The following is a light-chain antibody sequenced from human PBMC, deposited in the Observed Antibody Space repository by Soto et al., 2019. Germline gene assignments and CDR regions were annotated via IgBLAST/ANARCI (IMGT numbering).Light chain of an antibody. V-gene: IGKV1-39*01. CDR3: QQSYSTPGT. J-gene: IGKJ3*01. CDR2: AAS. Sequence: DIQMTQSPSSLSASVGDRVTITCRASQSISSYLNWYQQKQGKAPKLLIYAASSLQSGVPSRFSGSGSGTDFTLTISSLQPEDFATYYCQQSYSTPGTFGPGTKVDIK. CDR1: QSISSY.